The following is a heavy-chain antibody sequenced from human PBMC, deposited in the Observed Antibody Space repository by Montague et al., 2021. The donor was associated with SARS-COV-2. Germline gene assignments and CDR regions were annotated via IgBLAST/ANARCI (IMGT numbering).Heavy chain of an antibody. CDR1: GGSFSGYY. V-gene: IGHV4-34*01. CDR2: INHSGST. CDR3: ARGVRQLGVRYYYYYIDV. D-gene: IGHD6-6*01. Sequence: SETLSLTCAVYGGSFSGYYWSWIRQPPGKGLEWIGEINHSGSTNYNPSLKSRVTISMDTSKIQFSLKPSSVTAADTAVYYCARGVRQLGVRYYYYYIDVWDEGTTVTVSS. J-gene: IGHJ6*03.